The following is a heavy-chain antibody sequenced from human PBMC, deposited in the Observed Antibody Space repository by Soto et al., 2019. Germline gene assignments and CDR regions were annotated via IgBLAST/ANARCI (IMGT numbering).Heavy chain of an antibody. CDR3: ARNRYYYDSSGSDYYYYGMDV. CDR1: GGTFSSYA. V-gene: IGHV1-69*13. D-gene: IGHD3-22*01. CDR2: IIPIFGTA. J-gene: IGHJ6*02. Sequence: SVKVSCKASGGTFSSYAISWVRQAPGQGLEWMGGIIPIFGTANYAQKFQGRVTITADESTSTAYMELSSLRSEDTAVYYCARNRYYYDSSGSDYYYYGMDVWGQGTTVTVSS.